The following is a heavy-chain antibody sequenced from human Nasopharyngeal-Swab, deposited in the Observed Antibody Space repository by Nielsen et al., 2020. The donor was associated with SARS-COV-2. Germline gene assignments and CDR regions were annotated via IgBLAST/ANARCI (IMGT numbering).Heavy chain of an antibody. J-gene: IGHJ6*02. CDR1: GGSFSGCY. V-gene: IGHV4-34*01. CDR2: INHSGST. CDR3: ARTDIVVVPAATTPRKDGMDV. D-gene: IGHD2-2*01. Sequence: SETLSLTCAVYGGSFSGCYWSWIRQPPGKGLEWIGEINHSGSTNYNPSLKSRVTISVDTSKNQFSLKLSSVTAADTAVYYCARTDIVVVPAATTPRKDGMDVWGQGTTVTVSS.